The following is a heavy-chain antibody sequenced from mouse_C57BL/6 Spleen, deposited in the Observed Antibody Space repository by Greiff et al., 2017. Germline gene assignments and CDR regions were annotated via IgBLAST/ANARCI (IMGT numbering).Heavy chain of an antibody. CDR2: IDPSDSET. Sequence: QVQLQQPGAELVRPGSSVKLSCKASGYTFTSYWMHWVKQRPIQGLEWIGNIDPSDSETHYTQKFKDKATLTVDKSSSTAYMQLSSLTSEDSAVYYCARQLIYYGSSPYWYFDVWGTGTTVTVSS. D-gene: IGHD1-1*01. CDR3: ARQLIYYGSSPYWYFDV. CDR1: GYTFTSYW. V-gene: IGHV1-52*01. J-gene: IGHJ1*03.